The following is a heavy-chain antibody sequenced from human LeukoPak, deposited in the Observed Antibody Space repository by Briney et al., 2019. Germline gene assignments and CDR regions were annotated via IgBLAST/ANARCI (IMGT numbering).Heavy chain of an antibody. CDR2: ISYDGSNK. V-gene: IGHV3-30*04. CDR1: GFTFSSYA. J-gene: IGHJ4*02. Sequence: GGSLRLSCAASGFTFSSYAMHWVRQAPGKGLEWVAVISYDGSNKYYADSVKGRFTISRDNSKNTLYLQMNSLRAEDTAVYYCARAYCGGDCYPDYWSQGTLVTVSS. D-gene: IGHD2-21*02. CDR3: ARAYCGGDCYPDY.